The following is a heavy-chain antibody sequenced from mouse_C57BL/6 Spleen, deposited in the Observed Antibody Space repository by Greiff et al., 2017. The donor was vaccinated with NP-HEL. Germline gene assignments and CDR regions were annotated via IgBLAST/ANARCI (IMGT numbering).Heavy chain of an antibody. Sequence: VQLQQSDAELVKPGASVKISCKVSGYTFTDHTIHWMKQRPEQGLEWIGYIYPRDGSTKYNEKFKGKATLTADKSSSTAYMQLNSLTSEDSAVYFCAREGYVTTVVATDWYFDVWGTGTTVTVSS. CDR2: IYPRDGST. CDR1: GYTFTDHT. V-gene: IGHV1-78*01. CDR3: AREGYVTTVVATDWYFDV. D-gene: IGHD1-1*01. J-gene: IGHJ1*03.